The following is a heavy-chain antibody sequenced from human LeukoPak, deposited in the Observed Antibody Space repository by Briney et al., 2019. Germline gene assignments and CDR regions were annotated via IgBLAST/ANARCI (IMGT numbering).Heavy chain of an antibody. CDR1: GFTFSSYG. CDR2: ISYDGSNK. Sequence: PGGSLRLSCAASGFTFSSYGMHWVRQAPGRGLEWVAVISYDGSNKYYADSVKGRFTISRDNSKNTLYLQMNSLRAEDTAVYYCAREGTQYYYDSSGYLRLDYWGQGTLVTVSS. V-gene: IGHV3-30*03. CDR3: AREGTQYYYDSSGYLRLDY. J-gene: IGHJ4*02. D-gene: IGHD3-22*01.